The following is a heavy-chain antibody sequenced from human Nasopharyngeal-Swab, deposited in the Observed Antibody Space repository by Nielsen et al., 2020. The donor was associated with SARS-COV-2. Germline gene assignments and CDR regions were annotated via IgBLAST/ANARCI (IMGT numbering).Heavy chain of an antibody. J-gene: IGHJ3*02. D-gene: IGHD1-26*01. V-gene: IGHV3-30*03. CDR3: ARDDDSGSYSDAFDI. CDR2: IAHDASNE. Sequence: VRQAPGKGLEWVAFIAHDASNEYYGDSVKGRFSISRDSSKNTPYLQMDSLRGEDTAVYYCARDDDSGSYSDAFDIWGQGTMVTVSS.